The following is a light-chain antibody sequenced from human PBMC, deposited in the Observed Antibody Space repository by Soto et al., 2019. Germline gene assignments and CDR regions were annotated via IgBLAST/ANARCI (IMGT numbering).Light chain of an antibody. Sequence: DIQMTQFPSSLSASVGDRVTITCRASQSISSYLNWYQQKPGKAPKLLIYAASSLQSGVPSSFSGSGSGTDFTLTISSLQPEDFATYYCQQSYTNPPTFGGGTKVEIK. CDR3: QQSYTNPPT. CDR2: AAS. CDR1: QSISSY. J-gene: IGKJ4*01. V-gene: IGKV1-39*01.